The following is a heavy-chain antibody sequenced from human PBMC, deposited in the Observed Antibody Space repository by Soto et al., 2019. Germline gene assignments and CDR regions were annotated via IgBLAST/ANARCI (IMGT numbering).Heavy chain of an antibody. V-gene: IGHV2-5*02. Sequence: QITLNESGPTLVKPTQTLMLTCTFSGFSLSTRGVGVGWIRQPPGKALEWLALLYWDDDERYSPSLISRLSITKDTSKNQVFLTMTNVDPVDTATYYCAHRPRGFTYFFDYWGQGTLVTVSS. CDR1: GFSLSTRGVG. CDR3: AHRPRGFTYFFDY. J-gene: IGHJ4*02. CDR2: LYWDDDE.